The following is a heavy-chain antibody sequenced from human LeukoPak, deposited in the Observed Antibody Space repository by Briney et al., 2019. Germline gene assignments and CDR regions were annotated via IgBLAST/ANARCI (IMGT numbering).Heavy chain of an antibody. CDR1: GGSISSYY. CDR2: IYYSGST. J-gene: IGHJ4*02. Sequence: SETLSLTCTVSGGSISSYYWSWIRQPPGKGLEWIGYIYYSGSTNYNPSLKSRVTIPVDTSKNQFSLKLSSVTAADTAVYYCTRVSGYDWGSFYDYWGQGTLVTVSS. V-gene: IGHV4-59*01. D-gene: IGHD5-12*01. CDR3: TRVSGYDWGSFYDY.